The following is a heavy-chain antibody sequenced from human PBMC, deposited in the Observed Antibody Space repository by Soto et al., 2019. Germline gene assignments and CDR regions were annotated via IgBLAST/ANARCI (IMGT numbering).Heavy chain of an antibody. J-gene: IGHJ4*02. D-gene: IGHD5-12*01. CDR2: IKSKTDGGTT. CDR1: GFTFSNAW. Sequence: GGSLRLSCAASGFTFSNAWMNWVRQAPGKGLEWVGRIKSKTDGGTTDYAAPVKGRFTISRDDSKNTLYLQMNSLKTEDTAVYYCTTEAYSGPDQPPAGWGQGTLVTVSS. V-gene: IGHV3-15*01. CDR3: TTEAYSGPDQPPAG.